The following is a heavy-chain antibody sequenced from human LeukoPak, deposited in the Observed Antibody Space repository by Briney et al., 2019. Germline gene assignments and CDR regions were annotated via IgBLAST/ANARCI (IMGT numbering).Heavy chain of an antibody. D-gene: IGHD3-3*01. CDR3: ARQRGFLSAYIDL. Sequence: SETLSLTCAVYGGSFSGYYWSWIRQPPGKGLEWIGEINHSGSTNYNPSLKSRVTISVDTSKNQFSLKLSSVTAADTAVYYCARQRGFLSAYIDLWGRGTPVTVAP. CDR1: GGSFSGYY. CDR2: INHSGST. V-gene: IGHV4-34*01. J-gene: IGHJ5*02.